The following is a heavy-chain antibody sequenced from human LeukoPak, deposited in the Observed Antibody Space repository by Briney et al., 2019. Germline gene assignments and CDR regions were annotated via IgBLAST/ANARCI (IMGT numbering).Heavy chain of an antibody. V-gene: IGHV3-23*01. J-gene: IGHJ4*02. CDR3: ARAPVTSCRGAFCYPFDI. Sequence: GGSLRLSCAASGFAFSSYAMSWVRQAPGKGLEWVSATSSSDAGTYHAESVRGRFTISRDNSKNTLYLQVNSLRADDAAVYYCARAPVTSCRGAFCYPFDIWGQGTLVTVSS. CDR2: TSSSDAGT. CDR1: GFAFSSYA. D-gene: IGHD2-15*01.